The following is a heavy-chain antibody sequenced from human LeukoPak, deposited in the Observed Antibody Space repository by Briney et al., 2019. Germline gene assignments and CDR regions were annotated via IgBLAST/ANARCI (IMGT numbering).Heavy chain of an antibody. D-gene: IGHD2-2*01. CDR3: ARDRCSSTSCLDDAFDI. CDR2: ISAYNGDT. Sequence: ASVKVSCKASGYTFTNYGITWVRQAPGQGLEWMGWISAYNGDTNYAQKLQGRVTMTTDTSTSTAYMELRSLRSDDTAVYYCARDRCSSTSCLDDAFDIWGQGTMVTVSS. CDR1: GYTFTNYG. J-gene: IGHJ3*02. V-gene: IGHV1-18*01.